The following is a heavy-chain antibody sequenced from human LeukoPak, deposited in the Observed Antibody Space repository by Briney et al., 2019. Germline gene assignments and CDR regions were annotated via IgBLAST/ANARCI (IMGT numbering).Heavy chain of an antibody. CDR2: IYYSGST. CDR3: ARGPYCEFFTVSTAGSDS. J-gene: IGHJ5*01. Sequence: PSETLSLTCTVSGSSISSGGYYWSWIRQPPGKGLEWIGYIYYSGSTYYNPSLKSRVTISVDTSKNQFSLKLSSVTAADTAVYYCARGPYCEFFTVSTAGSDSGGQGTLVTVSP. V-gene: IGHV4-30-4*08. CDR1: GSSISSGGYY. D-gene: IGHD1-14*01.